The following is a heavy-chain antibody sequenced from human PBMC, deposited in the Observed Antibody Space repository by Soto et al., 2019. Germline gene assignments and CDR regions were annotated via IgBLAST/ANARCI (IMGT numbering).Heavy chain of an antibody. V-gene: IGHV1-3*01. J-gene: IGHJ4*02. CDR2: INAGNGNT. D-gene: IGHD2-21*02. Sequence: ASVKVSCKASGYTFTSYAMHWVRQAPGQRLEWMGWINAGNGNTKYSQKFQGRVTITRDTSASTAYMELSSLRSEDTAVYYCFCNNVVVTELDFWGLGAVVTVSS. CDR3: FCNNVVVTELDF. CDR1: GYTFTSYA.